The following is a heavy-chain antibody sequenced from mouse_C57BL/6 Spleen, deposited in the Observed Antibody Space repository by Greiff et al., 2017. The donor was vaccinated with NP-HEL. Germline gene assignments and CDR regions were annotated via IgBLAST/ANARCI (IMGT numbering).Heavy chain of an antibody. CDR1: GYTFTNYW. CDR2: IYPGGGYT. Sequence: QVQLQQSGAELVRPGTSVKMSCKASGYTFTNYWIGWAKQRPGHGLEWIGDIYPGGGYTNYNEKFKGKATLTADKSSSTAYMQFSSLTSEDSAIYYCARSGGYYGDYWGQGTTLTVSS. CDR3: ARSGGYYGDY. V-gene: IGHV1-63*01. J-gene: IGHJ2*01. D-gene: IGHD2-3*01.